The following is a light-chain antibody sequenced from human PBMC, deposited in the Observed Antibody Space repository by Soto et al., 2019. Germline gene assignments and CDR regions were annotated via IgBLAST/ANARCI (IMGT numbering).Light chain of an antibody. CDR2: EVS. Sequence: QSALTQPASVSGSPGQSITISCTGTSSDVGGYNYVSWYQQHPGKAPKLMIYEVSNRPSGVSNRFSGSKSVNTASLTISGLQAEDEADYYCSSYTSSIVVFGGGTKLTVL. J-gene: IGLJ2*01. CDR3: SSYTSSIVV. V-gene: IGLV2-14*01. CDR1: SSDVGGYNY.